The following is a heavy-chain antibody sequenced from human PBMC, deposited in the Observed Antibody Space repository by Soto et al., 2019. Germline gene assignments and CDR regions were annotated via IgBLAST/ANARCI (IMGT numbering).Heavy chain of an antibody. CDR1: GFTFSDYG. CDR2: LYYDGSNK. J-gene: IGHJ5*02. Sequence: QVQLVESGGGVVQPGRSLRLSCAASGFTFSDYGMHWVRQAPGKGLEWVASLYYDGSNKQYADSVRGRFTISRDDAKNTLYLQMTSLRAEDTAVYYCARDWVPFTWGQGTLVTVSS. CDR3: ARDWVPFT. V-gene: IGHV3-33*01. D-gene: IGHD3-16*01.